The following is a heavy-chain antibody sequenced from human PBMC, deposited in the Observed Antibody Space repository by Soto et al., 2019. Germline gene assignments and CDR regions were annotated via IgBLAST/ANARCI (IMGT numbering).Heavy chain of an antibody. J-gene: IGHJ6*02. D-gene: IGHD2-2*01. Sequence: QVQLVQSGAEVKKPGSSARVSCKASGGTFTRDGINWVRQAPGQGLEWMGGIIPSFGTPNYAQKFRGRVTHNASKSTSAAYMELHSLSSEDTAVYYGTKIGGTCRSSSCGMDVWGQGTTVIVSS. CDR2: IIPSFGTP. CDR3: TKIGGTCRSSSCGMDV. CDR1: GGTFTRDG. V-gene: IGHV1-69*06.